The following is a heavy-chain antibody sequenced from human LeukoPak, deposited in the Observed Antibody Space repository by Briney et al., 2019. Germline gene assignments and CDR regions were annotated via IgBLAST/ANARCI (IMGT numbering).Heavy chain of an antibody. V-gene: IGHV3-23*01. D-gene: IGHD1-26*01. J-gene: IGHJ4*02. Sequence: GGSLRLSCAASGFSFGTYWMSWVRQAPGKGLEWVSAISGSGSNTYYADSLRGRFTISRDNSKNTVLLQMNSLRAEDTAEYYCARERLVVGSAYFDFWGQGTLVTVSS. CDR3: ARERLVVGSAYFDF. CDR1: GFSFGTYW. CDR2: ISGSGSNT.